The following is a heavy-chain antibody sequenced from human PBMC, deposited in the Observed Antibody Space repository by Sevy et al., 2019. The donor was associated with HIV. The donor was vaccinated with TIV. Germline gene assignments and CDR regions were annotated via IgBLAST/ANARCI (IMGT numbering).Heavy chain of an antibody. Sequence: GGYLRLSCAASGFTFSDYNMNWVRQAPGKGLEWVSFISSGSGFIYYADSVKGRFTISRDNAKNSLFLQMNSLRADDTAVYFCARDKTILEGRYGMDVWGQGTTVNVSS. CDR1: GFTFSDYN. J-gene: IGHJ6*02. CDR3: ARDKTILEGRYGMDV. V-gene: IGHV3-21*01. CDR2: ISSGSGFI. D-gene: IGHD3-3*01.